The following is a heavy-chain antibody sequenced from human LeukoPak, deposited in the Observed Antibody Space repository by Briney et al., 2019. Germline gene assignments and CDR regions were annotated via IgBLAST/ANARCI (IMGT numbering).Heavy chain of an antibody. J-gene: IGHJ6*03. D-gene: IGHD2-15*01. CDR1: GGTFSSYA. CDR2: IIPIFGTA. Sequence: GSSVKVSCKASGGTFSSYAISWVRQAPGQGLEWMGGIIPIFGTANYAQKFQGRVTITTDESTSTAYMELSSLRSEDTAVYYCARWVSGPIAATRYYYYYVDVWGKGTTVTVSS. CDR3: ARWVSGPIAATRYYYYYVDV. V-gene: IGHV1-69*05.